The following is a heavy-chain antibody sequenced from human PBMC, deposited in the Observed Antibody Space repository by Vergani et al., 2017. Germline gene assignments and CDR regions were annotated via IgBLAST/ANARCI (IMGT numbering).Heavy chain of an antibody. CDR3: AANIGDCSGGSCRKAFDI. V-gene: IGHV1-46*01. CDR1: GYTFTSYY. CDR2: INPSGGST. J-gene: IGHJ3*02. D-gene: IGHD2-15*01. Sequence: QVQLVQSGAEVKKPGASVKVSCKASGYTFTSYYMHWVRQAPGQGLEWMGIINPSGGSTSYAQKFQGRVTMTRDTSTSTVYMELSSLRSEYTAVDYCAANIGDCSGGSCRKAFDIWGQGTMVTVSS.